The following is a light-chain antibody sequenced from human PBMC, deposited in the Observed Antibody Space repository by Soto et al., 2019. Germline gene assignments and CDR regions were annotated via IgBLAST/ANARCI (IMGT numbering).Light chain of an antibody. CDR2: HVA. CDR1: SSDVGGHNF. V-gene: IGLV2-11*01. CDR3: CSYAGTFTWV. J-gene: IGLJ3*02. Sequence: QAVVTQPRSVSGSPGQSVTISCIGTSSDVGGHNFVSWYQQHPGKAPKLMIYHVAERPSGVPDRFSGSKSGNTASLTISGLQAEDEADYYCCSYAGTFTWVFGGGTKVTVL.